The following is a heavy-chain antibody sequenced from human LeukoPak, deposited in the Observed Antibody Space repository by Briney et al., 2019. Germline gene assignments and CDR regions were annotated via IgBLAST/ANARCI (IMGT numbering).Heavy chain of an antibody. J-gene: IGHJ4*02. D-gene: IGHD3-3*01. CDR2: INHSGST. Sequence: SETLSLTCAVYGGSFSGYYWSWIRQPPGKGLEWIGEINHSGSTNYNPSLKSRVTISVDTSKNQFSLKLSSVTAADTAVYYCARHFLGLTYYDFWSGYPHFDYWGQGTLVTVSS. CDR1: GGSFSGYY. V-gene: IGHV4-34*01. CDR3: ARHFLGLTYYDFWSGYPHFDY.